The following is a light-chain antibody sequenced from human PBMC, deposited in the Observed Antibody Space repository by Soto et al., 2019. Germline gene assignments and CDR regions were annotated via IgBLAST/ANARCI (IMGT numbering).Light chain of an antibody. Sequence: DIQMTQSPSTLSASVGDRVTITCRASQSISSWLAWYQQKPGKAPKLLIYKASNIESGVPSRFSGSGSGTEFTLTISSLQPDDFAAYYCQQYNTSRTFGQGTKVET. CDR2: KAS. CDR3: QQYNTSRT. CDR1: QSISSW. J-gene: IGKJ1*01. V-gene: IGKV1-5*03.